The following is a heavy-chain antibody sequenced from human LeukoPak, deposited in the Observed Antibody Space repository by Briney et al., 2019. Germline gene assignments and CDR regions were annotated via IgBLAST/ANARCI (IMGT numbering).Heavy chain of an antibody. CDR3: ARPYYYDSSGYPDAFDI. J-gene: IGHJ3*02. CDR1: GYSFTTYD. D-gene: IGHD3-22*01. V-gene: IGHV1-2*02. Sequence: ASVKVSCKASGYSFTTYDINWVRQATGQGLEWMGWMSPNNGSTNYAQKFQGRVTMTRDTSISTAYMELSRLRSDDTAVYYCARPYYYDSSGYPDAFDIWGQGTMVTVSS. CDR2: MSPNNGST.